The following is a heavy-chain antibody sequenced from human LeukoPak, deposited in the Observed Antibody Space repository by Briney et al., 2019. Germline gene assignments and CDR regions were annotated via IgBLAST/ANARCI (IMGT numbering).Heavy chain of an antibody. Sequence: SETLSLTCSVSGGSISSSSYYWGWIRQPPGKGLEWIGSIYYSGSTYYNPSLKSRVTISVDTSKNQFSLKLSSVTAADTAVYYCARGLQGSPFDYWGQGTLVTVSS. D-gene: IGHD2-15*01. V-gene: IGHV4-39*07. CDR2: IYYSGST. CDR1: GGSISSSSYY. J-gene: IGHJ4*02. CDR3: ARGLQGSPFDY.